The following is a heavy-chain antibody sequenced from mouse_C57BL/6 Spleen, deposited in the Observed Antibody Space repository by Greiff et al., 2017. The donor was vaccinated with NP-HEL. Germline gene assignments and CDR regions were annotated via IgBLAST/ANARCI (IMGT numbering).Heavy chain of an antibody. CDR2: IYPGSGST. CDR3: ARCDYDGGNARDY. J-gene: IGHJ4*01. D-gene: IGHD2-4*01. CDR1: GYTFTSYW. Sequence: QVQLQQPGAELVKPGASVKMSCKASGYTFTSYWITWVKQRPGQGLEWIGDIYPGSGSTNYNEKFKSKATLTVDTSSSTAYMQLSSLTSEDSAVYYCARCDYDGGNARDYWGQGTSVTVSS. V-gene: IGHV1-55*01.